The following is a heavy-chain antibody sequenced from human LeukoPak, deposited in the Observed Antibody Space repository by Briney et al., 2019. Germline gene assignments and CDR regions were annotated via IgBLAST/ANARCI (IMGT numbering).Heavy chain of an antibody. CDR1: GDSISSYY. CDR2: IFYGGSP. D-gene: IGHD6-13*01. Sequence: SETLSLTCTVSGDSISSYYWSWIRQPPGKGLEWIGNIFYGGSPNYNPSLKSRVTTSFDTSKNQFSLKLSFVTAADTAVYYCARVGHIVAAGTYDYWGQGTLVTVSS. V-gene: IGHV4-59*12. J-gene: IGHJ4*02. CDR3: ARVGHIVAAGTYDY.